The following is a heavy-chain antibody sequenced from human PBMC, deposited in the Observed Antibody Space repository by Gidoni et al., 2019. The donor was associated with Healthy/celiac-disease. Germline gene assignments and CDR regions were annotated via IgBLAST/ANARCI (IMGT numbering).Heavy chain of an antibody. V-gene: IGHV3-66*01. J-gene: IGHJ2*01. Sequence: EVQLVESGGGLVQPGGSLRLSCAASGFPVSSNYMSWVRQAPGKGLGWVSVIYSGGSTYYADSVKGRFTISRDNSKNTLYLQMNSLRAEDTAVYYCAREFALDWYFDLWGRGTLVTVSS. D-gene: IGHD3-16*01. CDR3: AREFALDWYFDL. CDR1: GFPVSSNY. CDR2: IYSGGST.